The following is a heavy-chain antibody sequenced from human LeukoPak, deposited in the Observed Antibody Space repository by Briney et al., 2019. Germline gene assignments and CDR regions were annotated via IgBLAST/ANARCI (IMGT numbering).Heavy chain of an antibody. CDR2: ISGKSNNI. J-gene: IGHJ5*02. D-gene: IGHD4/OR15-4a*01. Sequence: GGSLRLSCAASGFTFSDYYMSWIRRAPGKGLEWVSSISGKSNNIYYADSVKGRFTISRDNTKNSLYLQMNSLRGEDTAMYYCVRIPNSANFPNWFDPWGQGTLVTVSS. V-gene: IGHV3-11*04. CDR3: VRIPNSANFPNWFDP. CDR1: GFTFSDYY.